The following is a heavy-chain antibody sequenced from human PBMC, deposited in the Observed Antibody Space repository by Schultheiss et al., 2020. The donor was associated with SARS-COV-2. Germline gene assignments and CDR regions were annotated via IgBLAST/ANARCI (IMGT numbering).Heavy chain of an antibody. CDR3: AHLGATRRLIDAFDI. CDR2: ISSSGSTI. CDR1: GFTFSSYG. D-gene: IGHD1-26*01. J-gene: IGHJ3*02. V-gene: IGHV3-48*04. Sequence: GESLKISCAASGFTFSSYGMHWVRQAPGKGLVWVSYISSSGSTIYYADSVKGRFTISRDNAKNSLYLQMNSLRAEDTAVYYCAHLGATRRLIDAFDIWGQGTMVTVSS.